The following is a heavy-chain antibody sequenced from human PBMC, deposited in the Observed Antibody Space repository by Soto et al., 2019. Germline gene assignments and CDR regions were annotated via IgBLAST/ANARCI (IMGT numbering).Heavy chain of an antibody. D-gene: IGHD7-27*01. V-gene: IGHV4-34*01. CDR2: INHSGST. CDR3: ARGGISTGDLGCAFDI. Sequence: SETLSLTCAVYGGSFSGYYWSWIRQPPGKGLEWIGEINHSGSTNYNPSLKSRVTISVDTSKNQFSLKLSSVTAADTAVYYCARGGISTGDLGCAFDIWGQGTMVTVSS. CDR1: GGSFSGYY. J-gene: IGHJ3*02.